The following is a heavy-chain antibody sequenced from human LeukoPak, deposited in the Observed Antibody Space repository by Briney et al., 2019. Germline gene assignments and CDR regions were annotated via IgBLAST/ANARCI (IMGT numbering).Heavy chain of an antibody. CDR2: IIPIFGTA. D-gene: IGHD4-11*01. V-gene: IGHV1-69*13. J-gene: IGHJ4*02. Sequence: SSVTVSCKSSGGTFISYAISWVRQAPGQGLEWMGGIIPIFGTANYAQKFQGRVTITADESTRIAYMELSSLRSEDTAVYYCARVSTGFDYWGQGTLVTVSS. CDR1: GGTFISYA. CDR3: ARVSTGFDY.